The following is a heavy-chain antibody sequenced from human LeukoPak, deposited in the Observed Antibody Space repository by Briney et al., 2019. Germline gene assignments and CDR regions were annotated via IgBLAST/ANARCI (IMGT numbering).Heavy chain of an antibody. CDR2: IRFDGTNS. CDR1: GFSFSNFG. CDR3: AKDGSPRHRPSLFYSYYYMDV. V-gene: IGHV3-30*02. Sequence: GGSLRLSCAASGFSFSNFGMHWIRQAPGRGLEWVAFIRFDGTNSYFEGSVKGRFSISRNNSKNTLYLQMNSLRLGDTAIYYCAKDGSPRHRPSLFYSYYYMDVWGKGTTVTVTS. J-gene: IGHJ6*03.